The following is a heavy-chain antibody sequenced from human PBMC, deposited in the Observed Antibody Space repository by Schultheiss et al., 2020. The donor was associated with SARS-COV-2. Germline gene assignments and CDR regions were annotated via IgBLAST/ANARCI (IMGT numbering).Heavy chain of an antibody. D-gene: IGHD3-22*01. CDR1: GSTFSSQN. J-gene: IGHJ4*02. V-gene: IGHV3-48*02. CDR3: ARGAYYYDSSGYYTGGSSYLDY. CDR2: ISSTSSPI. Sequence: GGSLRLSCAVSGSTFSSQNMNWARQTPGKGLEWLAYISSTSSPIFYADSVKGRFTISRDNARNSLYLQMNSLRDEDTAVYYCARGAYYYDSSGYYTGGSSYLDYWGQGALVTGSS.